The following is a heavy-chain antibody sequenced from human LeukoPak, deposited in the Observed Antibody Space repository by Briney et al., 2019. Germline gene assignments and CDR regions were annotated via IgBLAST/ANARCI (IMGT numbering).Heavy chain of an antibody. V-gene: IGHV3-23*01. CDR3: AKDLTVTHYYYYGMDV. Sequence: GGSLRLSCAASGFTFSSYATSWVRQAPGKGLEWVSAISGSGGSTYYADSVKGRFTISRDNSKNTLYLQMNSLRAEDTAVYYCAKDLTVTHYYYYGMDVWGQGTTVTVSS. J-gene: IGHJ6*02. D-gene: IGHD4-17*01. CDR1: GFTFSSYA. CDR2: ISGSGGST.